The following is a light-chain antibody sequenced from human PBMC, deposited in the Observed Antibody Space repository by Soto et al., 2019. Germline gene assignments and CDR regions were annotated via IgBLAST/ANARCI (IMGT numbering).Light chain of an antibody. CDR2: DVS. CDR3: ASYASSNTVL. V-gene: IGLV2-14*03. J-gene: IGLJ2*01. Sequence: QSALTQPDSVSGSPGQSITLSCTGTSRDIGGYNYVSWYQQHPGKAPKLMIYDVSDRPSGVSNRFSGAKSGNTASLTISGLQAEDEADYYCASYASSNTVLFGGGTKVTVL. CDR1: SRDIGGYNY.